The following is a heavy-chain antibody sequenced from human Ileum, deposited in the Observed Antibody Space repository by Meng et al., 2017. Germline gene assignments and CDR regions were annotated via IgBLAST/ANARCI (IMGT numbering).Heavy chain of an antibody. D-gene: IGHD3-16*01. CDR2: IYYSGST. J-gene: IGHJ4*02. V-gene: IGHV4-31*03. CDR3: ARVEGVGPFDY. CDR1: GGSISSGGYY. Sequence: PLQGPGPGLLSPSQTPSLSCTVPGGSISSGGYYWSWIRQHPGKGLEWIGYIYYSGSTYYNPSLKSRVTISVDTSKNQFSLKLSSVTAADTAVYYCARVEGVGPFDYWGQGTLVTVSS.